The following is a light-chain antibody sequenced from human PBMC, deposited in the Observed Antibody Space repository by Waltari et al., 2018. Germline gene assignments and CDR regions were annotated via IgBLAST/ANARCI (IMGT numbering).Light chain of an antibody. V-gene: IGKV3-20*01. Sequence: EIVLTQSPGTLSLSPGERATHPCRASQDIRRTLAWYQQKPGQPPRLLIYGASNLATGIPDRFSGTGSETDFSLTISRLEPEDFAVYFCQHYLRLPVTYGQGTKVEIK. J-gene: IGKJ1*01. CDR2: GAS. CDR3: QHYLRLPVT. CDR1: QDIRRT.